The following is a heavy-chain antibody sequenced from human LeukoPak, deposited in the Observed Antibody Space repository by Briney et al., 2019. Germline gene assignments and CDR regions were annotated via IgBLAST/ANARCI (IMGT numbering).Heavy chain of an antibody. CDR3: ARFREGTTHFDY. CDR2: INWNGGST. CDR1: GFTFDDYG. Sequence: GSLRLSCAASGFTFDDYGMTWVRQAPGKGLEWVSGINWNGGSTGYGDSVKGRFTISRDNTKNSLYLQMNSLRAEDTALFYCARFREGTTHFDYWGQGTLVTVSS. J-gene: IGHJ4*02. V-gene: IGHV3-20*04. D-gene: IGHD1-7*01.